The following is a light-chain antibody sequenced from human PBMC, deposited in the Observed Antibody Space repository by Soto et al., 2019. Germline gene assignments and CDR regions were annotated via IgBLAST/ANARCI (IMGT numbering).Light chain of an antibody. CDR3: QHDNSYSEA. Sequence: DIQMTQSPSTLSGSVGDRVTITCRASQTISSWLAWYQQKPGKASKLLIYKASTLKSGGPSRFSGSGSGTEFTLTISSLQPDDFATYYCQHDNSYSEAFGQATKVDI. J-gene: IGKJ1*01. CDR1: QTISSW. V-gene: IGKV1-5*03. CDR2: KAS.